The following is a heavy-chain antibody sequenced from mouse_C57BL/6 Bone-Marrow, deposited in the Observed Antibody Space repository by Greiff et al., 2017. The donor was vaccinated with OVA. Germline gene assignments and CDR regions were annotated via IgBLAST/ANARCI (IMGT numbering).Heavy chain of an antibody. CDR2: IHPNSGST. D-gene: IGHD2-4*01. Sequence: QVQLQQPGAELVKPGASVKLSCKASGYTFTSYWMHWVKQRPGQGLEWIGMIHPNSGSTNYNEKFKSKATLTVDKSSSTAYMQLSSLTSEDSAVYCSAREGYDYPYYFDYWGQGTTLTVSS. CDR1: GYTFTSYW. J-gene: IGHJ2*01. V-gene: IGHV1-64*01. CDR3: AREGYDYPYYFDY.